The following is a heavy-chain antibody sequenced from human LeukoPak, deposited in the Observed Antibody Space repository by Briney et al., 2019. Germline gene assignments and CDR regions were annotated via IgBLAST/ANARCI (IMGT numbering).Heavy chain of an antibody. J-gene: IGHJ6*03. CDR3: ARLRGYTSSRAHNNYYYYYMDV. V-gene: IGHV4-39*01. CDR2: IYYSGST. D-gene: IGHD6-13*01. Sequence: PSETLSLTCTVSGGSINSTNYYWGWIRQPPRKGLDWIVSIYYSGSTYYNPSLKSRVTISVDTSKNQFSLKLSSVTAADTAVYYCARLRGYTSSRAHNNYYYYYMDVWGKGTTVTVSS. CDR1: GGSINSTNYY.